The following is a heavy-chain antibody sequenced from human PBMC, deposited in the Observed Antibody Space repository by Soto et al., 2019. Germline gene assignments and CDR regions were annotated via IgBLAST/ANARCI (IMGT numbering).Heavy chain of an antibody. CDR3: ASDLPPEGASGYYL. V-gene: IGHV3-23*01. CDR1: GFTFSSYA. D-gene: IGHD3-22*01. J-gene: IGHJ4*02. CDR2: VSRSGGNT. Sequence: LRLSCAASGFTFSSYAMSWVRQAPGEGLEWVSAVSRSGGNTYYADSVKGRFTISRDNSKNTLYLQMNSLRAEDTAVYYCASDLPPEGASGYYLWGQGTLVTVSS.